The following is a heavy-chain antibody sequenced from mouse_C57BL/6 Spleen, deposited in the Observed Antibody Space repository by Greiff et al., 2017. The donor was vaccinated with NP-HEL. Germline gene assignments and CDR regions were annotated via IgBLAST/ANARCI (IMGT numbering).Heavy chain of an antibody. J-gene: IGHJ3*01. CDR1: GFNIKDDY. D-gene: IGHD1-1*01. CDR3: TFITTVVAPFAY. Sequence: VQLQQPGAELVRPGASVKLSCTASGFNIKDDYMHWVKQRPEQGLEWIGWIDPENGDTEYASKFQGKATITADTSSNTAYLQLSSLTSEDTAVYYCTFITTVVAPFAYWGQGTLVTVSA. V-gene: IGHV14-4*01. CDR2: IDPENGDT.